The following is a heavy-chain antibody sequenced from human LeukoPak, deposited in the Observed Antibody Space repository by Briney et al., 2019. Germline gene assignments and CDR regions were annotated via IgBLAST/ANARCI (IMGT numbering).Heavy chain of an antibody. J-gene: IGHJ4*02. CDR1: GGSISSSSYY. D-gene: IGHD3-22*01. CDR3: ARHSGYYHYFDY. Sequence: SETLPLTCTVSGGSISSSSYYWGWIRQPPGKGLEWIGSICYSGSTYYNPSLKSRVTISVDTSKNQFSLKLSSVTAADTAVYYCARHSGYYHYFDYWGQGTLVTVSS. V-gene: IGHV4-39*01. CDR2: ICYSGST.